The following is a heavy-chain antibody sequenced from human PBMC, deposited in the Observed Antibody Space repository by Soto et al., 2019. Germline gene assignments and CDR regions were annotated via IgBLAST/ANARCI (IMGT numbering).Heavy chain of an antibody. Sequence: ASVKVSCKASGGTFSSYAISWVRQAPGQGLEWMGGIIPIFGTANYAQKFQGRVTITADKSTSTAYMELSSLRSEDTAVYYCARGARITIFGVVIQTREWDYYYYGMDVWGQGTTVTVSS. CDR1: GGTFSSYA. J-gene: IGHJ6*02. V-gene: IGHV1-69*06. CDR3: ARGARITIFGVVIQTREWDYYYYGMDV. CDR2: IIPIFGTA. D-gene: IGHD3-3*01.